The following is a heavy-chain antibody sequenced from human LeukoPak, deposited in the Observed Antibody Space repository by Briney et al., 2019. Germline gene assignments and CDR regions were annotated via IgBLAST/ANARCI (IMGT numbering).Heavy chain of an antibody. CDR2: IYYSGST. Sequence: SETLSLTCIVSGGSIRSDYWSWLRQPPGKGLEWIGYIYYSGSTNYNPSLKSRVTISVDTSKNQFSLKLTSVTAADTAVYFCARERAAMDSWGQGTLVTVSS. CDR1: GGSIRSDY. J-gene: IGHJ5*02. D-gene: IGHD5-18*01. CDR3: ARERAAMDS. V-gene: IGHV4-59*01.